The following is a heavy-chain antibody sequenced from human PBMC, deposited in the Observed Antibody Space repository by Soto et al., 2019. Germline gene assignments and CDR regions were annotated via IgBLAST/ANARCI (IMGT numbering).Heavy chain of an antibody. V-gene: IGHV1-18*01. D-gene: IGHD6-6*01. Sequence: QVQLVQSGAEVKKPGASVKVSCKASGYTCTSYGISWVRQAPGQGLAWMGWISAYNGNTNYAQKLQGRVTMTTDTSTSTAYMGLRSLRSDDTAVYYCARVRGAARPAGYYGMDVWGQGTTVTVSS. J-gene: IGHJ6*02. CDR1: GYTCTSYG. CDR3: ARVRGAARPAGYYGMDV. CDR2: ISAYNGNT.